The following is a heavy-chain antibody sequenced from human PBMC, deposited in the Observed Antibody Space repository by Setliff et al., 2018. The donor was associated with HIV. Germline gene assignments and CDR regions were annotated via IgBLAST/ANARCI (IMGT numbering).Heavy chain of an antibody. CDR1: GGTFRSHE. Sequence: SVKVSCKASGGTFRSHEISWVRQAPGQGLEWMGGIGPILNTGNYAPKFQGRVTITADESTTTAYMELSSLRSEDTAVYYCARIPNHSSGFDYWGQGTPVTVSS. V-gene: IGHV1-69*13. CDR2: IGPILNTG. CDR3: ARIPNHSSGFDY. J-gene: IGHJ4*02. D-gene: IGHD3-22*01.